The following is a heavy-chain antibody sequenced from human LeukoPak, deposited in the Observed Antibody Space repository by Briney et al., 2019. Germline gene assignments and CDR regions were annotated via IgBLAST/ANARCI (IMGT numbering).Heavy chain of an antibody. CDR3: VKFGVDYDMGV. Sequence: SETLSLTCTVSGDSLSGSYLTWVRQPPGQGLEWIGQIHYSGRADYNPSLKRRITISVDKSKNQMSLTLTSVTAADTAIYYCVKFGVDYDMGVWGQGTTVTVSS. V-gene: IGHV4-59*01. CDR1: GDSLSGSY. CDR2: IHYSGRA. J-gene: IGHJ6*02. D-gene: IGHD3-16*01.